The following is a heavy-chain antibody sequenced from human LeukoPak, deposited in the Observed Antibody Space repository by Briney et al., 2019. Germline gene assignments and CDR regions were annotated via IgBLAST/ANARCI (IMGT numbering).Heavy chain of an antibody. Sequence: GRSLRLSCAASGFTFSNYGMNWVRQAPGKGLEWVAVISYDGSDKWHADSVKGRCTISRHYSKNTLYLQMNSLSTDDTAVYYCAKRSVLGTDWYFDLWGRGTLVTVSS. CDR3: AKRSVLGTDWYFDL. CDR1: GFTFSNYG. V-gene: IGHV3-30*18. D-gene: IGHD7-27*01. CDR2: ISYDGSDK. J-gene: IGHJ2*01.